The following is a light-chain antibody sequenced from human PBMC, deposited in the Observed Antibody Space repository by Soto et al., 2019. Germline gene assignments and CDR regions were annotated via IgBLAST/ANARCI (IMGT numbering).Light chain of an antibody. CDR1: QGISRW. J-gene: IGKJ2*03. V-gene: IGKV1-5*01. Sequence: DIQMTQFPSTLSASVGDRVTITCRASQGISRWLAWYQQKPGKAPNLLIYDASILKSGVPSRFSGTGSGTELTLTTSSLQPDDFATYYCQQYTTYSYSFGQGTKVDI. CDR3: QQYTTYSYS. CDR2: DAS.